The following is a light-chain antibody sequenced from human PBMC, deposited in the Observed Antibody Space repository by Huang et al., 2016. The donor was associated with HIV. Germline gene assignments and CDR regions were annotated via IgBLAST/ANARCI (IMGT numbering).Light chain of an antibody. J-gene: IGKJ4*01. V-gene: IGKV3-15*01. CDR3: QQYNNWPPLT. Sequence: EIVMTQSPATLSVSPGERATLSCRASQSVSSNLAWYQQKPGQAPRHLIYGSSTRATGIPARFSGSGSGTKFTLTISSLQSEDFAGYYCQQYNNWPPLTFGGGTKVEIK. CDR2: GSS. CDR1: QSVSSN.